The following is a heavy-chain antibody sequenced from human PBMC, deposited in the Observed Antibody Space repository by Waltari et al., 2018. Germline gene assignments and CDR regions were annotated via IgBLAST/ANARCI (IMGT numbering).Heavy chain of an antibody. J-gene: IGHJ5*02. V-gene: IGHV3-7*03. CDR2: INQDGSDK. D-gene: IGHD1-20*01. CDR3: AREGITLGAFDP. CDR1: GFTFSTYW. Sequence: EAQLVESGGDLVQRGGSLRRSCAASGFTFSTYWMSWVRQSPGKGLDWVANINQDGSDKFYMDSVKGRFTISRDNAKTSLFLEMNSLRGDDTAVYFCAREGITLGAFDPWGQGTLVTVSS.